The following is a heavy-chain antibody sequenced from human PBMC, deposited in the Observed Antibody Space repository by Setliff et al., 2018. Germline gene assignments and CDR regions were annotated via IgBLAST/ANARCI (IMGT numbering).Heavy chain of an antibody. J-gene: IGHJ4*02. Sequence: PSETLSLTCTVSGASINSGTYYWAWIRQPPGKGLEWIGRIHYSGTTYYNASLKSRVTMSVDTSKNQFSLNLSSVTAADTAVYYCARTGTYRYFDYWGQGALGTVSS. CDR2: IHYSGTT. CDR3: ARTGTYRYFDY. D-gene: IGHD1-26*01. V-gene: IGHV4-39*01. CDR1: GASINSGTYY.